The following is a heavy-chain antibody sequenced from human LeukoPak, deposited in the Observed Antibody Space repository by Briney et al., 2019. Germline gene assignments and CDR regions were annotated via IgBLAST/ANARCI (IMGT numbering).Heavy chain of an antibody. V-gene: IGHV3-21*01. D-gene: IGHD6-6*01. J-gene: IGHJ4*02. Sequence: GGSLRLSCAASGLTFSRYTMTWVRQAPGKGLEWVSSISSSSSYIYYAHSVKGRFTISRDNAKNSPFLEMNSLRAEDTAMYYCARDASSSAFDHWGQGTLVTVSS. CDR1: GLTFSRYT. CDR2: ISSSSSYI. CDR3: ARDASSSAFDH.